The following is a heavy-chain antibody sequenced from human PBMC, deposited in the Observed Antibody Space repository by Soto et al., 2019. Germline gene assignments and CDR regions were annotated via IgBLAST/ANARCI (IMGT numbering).Heavy chain of an antibody. V-gene: IGHV3-30-3*01. CDR1: GFTFSSYA. CDR3: ARGKVAVAGATEDYFDY. D-gene: IGHD6-19*01. CDR2: ISYDGSNK. J-gene: IGHJ4*02. Sequence: QVQLVESGGGVVQPGRSLRLSCAASGFTFSSYAMHWVRQAPGKGLEWVAVISYDGSNKYYADSVKGRFTISRDNSKNTLYLQMNSLRAEDTAVYYCARGKVAVAGATEDYFDYWGQGTLVTVSS.